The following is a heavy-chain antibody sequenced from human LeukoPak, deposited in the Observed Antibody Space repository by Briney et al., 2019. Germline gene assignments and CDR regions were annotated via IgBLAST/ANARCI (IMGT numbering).Heavy chain of an antibody. CDR2: ISGSGRST. J-gene: IGHJ4*02. D-gene: IGHD1-26*01. CDR1: GFTYSNYA. V-gene: IGHV3-43*02. CDR3: AKIGGVGATYFDY. Sequence: PGGSLRLSCTASGFTYSNYAMNWVRQAPGKGLEWVSVISGSGRSTYYADSVKGRFTISRDNSKNSLYLQMNSLRPEDTALYYCAKIGGVGATYFDYWGQGTLVTVSS.